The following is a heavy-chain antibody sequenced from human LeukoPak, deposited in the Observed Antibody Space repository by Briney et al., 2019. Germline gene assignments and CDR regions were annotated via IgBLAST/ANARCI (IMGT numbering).Heavy chain of an antibody. Sequence: GESLKISCQSSGYNFTTYWIGWVRQMPGKGLEWMGIIYPGDSDTRYSPSFQGQVTISADKSISTAYLQWSSLKASDTAMYYCARHGGGSYGENAFDIWGQGTMVTVSS. V-gene: IGHV5-51*01. CDR3: ARHGGGSYGENAFDI. CDR2: IYPGDSDT. D-gene: IGHD1-26*01. J-gene: IGHJ3*02. CDR1: GYNFTTYW.